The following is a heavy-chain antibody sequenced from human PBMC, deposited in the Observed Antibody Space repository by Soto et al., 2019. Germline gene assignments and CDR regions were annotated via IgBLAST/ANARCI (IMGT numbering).Heavy chain of an antibody. Sequence: GESVKISFKGSGCSFTSYWISWVRQMPVKGLEWMGRIDPSDSYTNYSPSFQGHVTISADKSISTAYLQWSSLKASDTAMYYCARLYYDSSGYYYFQHWGQGTLVTVSS. D-gene: IGHD3-22*01. CDR1: GCSFTSYW. V-gene: IGHV5-10-1*01. CDR3: ARLYYDSSGYYYFQH. J-gene: IGHJ1*01. CDR2: IDPSDSYT.